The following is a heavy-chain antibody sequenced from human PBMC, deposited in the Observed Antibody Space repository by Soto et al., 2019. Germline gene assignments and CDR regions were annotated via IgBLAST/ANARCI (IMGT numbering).Heavy chain of an antibody. CDR1: GYTFTSYD. CDR3: ARSRVITASSDY. Sequence: QVQLVQSGPEVKKPGASVKVSCKASGYTFTSYDITWVRQATGQGLEWMGWMNPSTGNTGYPQKXXGXLTMTRNTSISTVYMELGSLTSEDTAVYFCARSRVITASSDYWGQGTLVTVSS. CDR2: MNPSTGNT. J-gene: IGHJ4*02. D-gene: IGHD3-10*01. V-gene: IGHV1-8*02.